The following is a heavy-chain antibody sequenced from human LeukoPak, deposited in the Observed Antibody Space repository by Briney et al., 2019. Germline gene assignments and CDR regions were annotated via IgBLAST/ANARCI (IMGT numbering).Heavy chain of an antibody. CDR2: IYYSGSA. Sequence: PSETLSLTCTVSGGSVNSGSYYWSWIRQSPGKGLEWIGDIYYSGSAYYNPSLKSRVTMSVDTSKNQFSLNLSSVTAADTAVYYCARKPIINSAWYYFDYWGQGTLVTVSS. V-gene: IGHV4-39*07. CDR3: ARKPIINSAWYYFDY. D-gene: IGHD1-14*01. J-gene: IGHJ4*02. CDR1: GGSVNSGSYY.